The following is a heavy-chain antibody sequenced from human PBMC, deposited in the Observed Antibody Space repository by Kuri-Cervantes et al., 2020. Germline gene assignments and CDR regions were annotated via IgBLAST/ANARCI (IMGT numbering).Heavy chain of an antibody. Sequence: GSLRLSCTVSGGSISSGGYYWSWIRQHPGKGLEWIGSIYYSGSTYYNPSLKSRVTISVDTSKNQFSLKLSSVTAADTAVYYCARIFYDFWSGYPRVFDYWGQGTLVTVPS. CDR3: ARIFYDFWSGYPRVFDY. D-gene: IGHD3-3*01. CDR1: GGSISSGGYY. J-gene: IGHJ4*02. CDR2: IYYSGST. V-gene: IGHV4-39*01.